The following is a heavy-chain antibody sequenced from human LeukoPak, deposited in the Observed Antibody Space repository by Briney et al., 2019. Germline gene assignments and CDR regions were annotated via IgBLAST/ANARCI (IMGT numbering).Heavy chain of an antibody. D-gene: IGHD6-13*01. J-gene: IGHJ4*02. V-gene: IGHV3-53*01. Sequence: GGSLRLSCAASGFTVSSNYMSWARQAPGKGLEWVSVIYSGGSTYYAGSVKGRFTISRDNSKNTLYLQMNSRTAEDTAVYHCARGENWQQLVQFWGQGTLVTVSS. CDR2: IYSGGST. CDR3: ARGENWQQLVQF. CDR1: GFTVSSNY.